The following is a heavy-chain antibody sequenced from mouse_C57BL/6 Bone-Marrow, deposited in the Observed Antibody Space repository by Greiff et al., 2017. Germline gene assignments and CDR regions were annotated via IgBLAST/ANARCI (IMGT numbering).Heavy chain of an antibody. D-gene: IGHD1-3*01. Sequence: EVQLQQSGPELVKPGASVKISCKASGYSFTGYYMNWVKQSPEKSLEWIGEINPSTGGTTYNQKFKAKATLTVDKSSSTAYMQLKSLTSEDSAVYNCAREWGTACDYWGQGTTLTFSS. J-gene: IGHJ2*01. CDR1: GYSFTGYY. CDR2: INPSTGGT. V-gene: IGHV1-42*01. CDR3: AREWGTACDY.